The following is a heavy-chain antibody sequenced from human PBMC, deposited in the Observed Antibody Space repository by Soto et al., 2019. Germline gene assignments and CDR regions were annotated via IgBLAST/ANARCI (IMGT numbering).Heavy chain of an antibody. D-gene: IGHD7-27*01. V-gene: IGHV4-30-2*01. Sequence: SETLSLTCAVSGGSISSGGYSWSWIRQPPGKGLEWIGYIYHSGSTYYNPSLKSRVTISVDTSKNQFSLKLSSVTAADTAVYYCVRDKWGNTSGFDYWGQGTLVTVSS. CDR3: VRDKWGNTSGFDY. J-gene: IGHJ4*02. CDR1: GGSISSGGYS. CDR2: IYHSGST.